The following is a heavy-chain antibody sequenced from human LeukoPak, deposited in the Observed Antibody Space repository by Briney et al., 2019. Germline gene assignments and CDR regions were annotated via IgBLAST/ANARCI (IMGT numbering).Heavy chain of an antibody. Sequence: GGSLRLSCAASGFTFDDYAMHWVRQAPGKGLEWVSGISWNSGSIGYADSVKGRFTISRDNAKNSLYLQMNSLRAEDTALYYCGKGLNGFYGSGGGAFDYWGQGTLVTVSS. D-gene: IGHD3-10*01. CDR3: GKGLNGFYGSGGGAFDY. V-gene: IGHV3-9*01. J-gene: IGHJ4*02. CDR1: GFTFDDYA. CDR2: ISWNSGSI.